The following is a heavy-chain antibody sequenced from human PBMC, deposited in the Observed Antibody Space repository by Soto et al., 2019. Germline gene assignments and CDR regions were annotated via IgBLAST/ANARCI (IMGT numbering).Heavy chain of an antibody. V-gene: IGHV1-69*02. CDR3: ARRDSGYSSSWYDYYYMDV. CDR1: GGTFSSYT. J-gene: IGHJ6*03. CDR2: IIPILGIA. D-gene: IGHD6-13*01. Sequence: SVKVSCKASGGTFSSYTISWVRQAPGQGLEWMGRIIPILGIANYAQKFQGRVTITADKSTSKAYMELSSLRSEDTAVYYCARRDSGYSSSWYDYYYMDVWGKGTTVTVSS.